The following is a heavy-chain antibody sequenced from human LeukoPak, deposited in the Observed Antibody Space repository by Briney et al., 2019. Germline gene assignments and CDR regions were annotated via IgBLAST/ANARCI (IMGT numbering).Heavy chain of an antibody. CDR2: IYHSGST. CDR3: ARVIMVRGVIGPLDY. D-gene: IGHD3-10*01. CDR1: GGSISSGGYS. Sequence: PSQTLSLTCAVSGGSISSGGYSWSWIRQLPGKGLEWIGYIYHSGSTYYNPSLKSRVTISVDRSKNQFPLKLSSVTAADTAVYYCARVIMVRGVIGPLDYWGQGTLVTVSS. J-gene: IGHJ4*02. V-gene: IGHV4-30-2*01.